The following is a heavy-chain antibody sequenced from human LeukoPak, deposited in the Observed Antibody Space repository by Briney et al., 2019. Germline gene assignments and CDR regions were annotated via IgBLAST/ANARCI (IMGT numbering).Heavy chain of an antibody. V-gene: IGHV5-51*01. Sequence: GASLQISCDGSGSIFTSYWIGWVRQLPGKGLEWMGIIYPGDSDTKYSPSFQGQVTISADKSISTAYLQWNSLKASDIAMYYCARGTLRGVISNAFDIWGQGTMVTVPS. CDR1: GSIFTSYW. CDR2: IYPGDSDT. D-gene: IGHD3-10*01. CDR3: ARGTLRGVISNAFDI. J-gene: IGHJ3*02.